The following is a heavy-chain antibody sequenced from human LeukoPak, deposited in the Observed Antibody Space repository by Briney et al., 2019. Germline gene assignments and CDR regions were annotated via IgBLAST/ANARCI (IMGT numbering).Heavy chain of an antibody. Sequence: PGGSLRLSCAASRFAFSDYYMTWVRQAPGRGLEWVANIKEDGSEKNYVDSVKGRFTISRDNAKNSVYLLLNSLTPEDTAVYYCERDLRAGGTWSYGVYFDLWGRGTLVTVSS. J-gene: IGHJ2*01. CDR2: IKEDGSEK. CDR3: ERDLRAGGTWSYGVYFDL. D-gene: IGHD4-17*01. V-gene: IGHV3-7*01. CDR1: RFAFSDYY.